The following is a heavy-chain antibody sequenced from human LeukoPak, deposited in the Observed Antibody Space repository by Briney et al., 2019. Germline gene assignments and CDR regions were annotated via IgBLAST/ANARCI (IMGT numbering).Heavy chain of an antibody. Sequence: KASETLSLTCTVSGGSISSGGYYWSWIRQPPGKGLEWIGYIYHSGSTYYNPSLKSRVTISVDRSKNQFSLKLSSVTAADTAVYYCARGADYDQGYFDYWGQGTLVTVSS. D-gene: IGHD4-17*01. V-gene: IGHV4-30-2*01. CDR1: GGSISSGGYY. CDR3: ARGADYDQGYFDY. J-gene: IGHJ4*02. CDR2: IYHSGST.